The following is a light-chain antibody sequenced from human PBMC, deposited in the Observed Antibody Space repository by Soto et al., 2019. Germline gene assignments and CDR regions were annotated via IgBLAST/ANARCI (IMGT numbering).Light chain of an antibody. J-gene: IGKJ4*01. V-gene: IGKV1-5*01. CDR2: DAS. Sequence: DIQMTQSPSTLSASVGDRVTITCRARQSISRLLAGYQQRRGKAPKLLIYDASGLESVVPPRLCGGGSGTESPLTISGLQPDNFATYYCQPYNSYFGGGTKVDI. CDR3: QPYNSY. CDR1: QSISRL.